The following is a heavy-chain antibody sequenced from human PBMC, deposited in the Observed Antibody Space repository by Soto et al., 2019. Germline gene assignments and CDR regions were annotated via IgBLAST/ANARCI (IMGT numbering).Heavy chain of an antibody. Sequence: GSLRLSCVASGFTFRAYDMYWVRQSPGRGLEWVAMISFDGTKIHYADSVKGRFAISRDNGKNRLDLQMNSLRAEDTALYRCVRDILRIPYGSGRFDPWGLGTLVTVSS. CDR3: VRDILRIPYGSGRFDP. CDR2: ISFDGTKI. D-gene: IGHD3-10*01. V-gene: IGHV3-33*05. J-gene: IGHJ5*02. CDR1: GFTFRAYD.